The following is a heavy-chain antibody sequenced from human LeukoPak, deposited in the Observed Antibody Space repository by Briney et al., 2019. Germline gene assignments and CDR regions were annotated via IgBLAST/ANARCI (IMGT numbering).Heavy chain of an antibody. D-gene: IGHD3-10*02. CDR3: AELGITMIGGV. CDR1: GFTFDDYA. Sequence: GRSLRLSCAATGFTFDDYAMHWVRQAPGKGLEWVSGISWNSGSIGYADSVKGRFTISRDNAKNSLYLQMNSLRAEDTAVYYCAELGITMIGGVWGKGTTVTISS. J-gene: IGHJ6*04. V-gene: IGHV3-9*01. CDR2: ISWNSGSI.